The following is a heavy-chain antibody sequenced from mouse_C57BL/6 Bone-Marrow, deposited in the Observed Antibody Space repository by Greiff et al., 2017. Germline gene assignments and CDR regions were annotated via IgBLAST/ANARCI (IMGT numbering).Heavy chain of an antibody. CDR1: GFTFSSYG. CDR3: ARQVITTVVATPAWFAY. CDR2: ISSGGSYT. V-gene: IGHV5-6*01. J-gene: IGHJ3*01. Sequence: EVHLVESGGDLVKPGGSLKLSCAASGFTFSSYGMSWVRQTPDKRLEWVATISSGGSYTYYPDSVKGRFTISRDNAKNTLYQQMSSLKSEDTAMYYCARQVITTVVATPAWFAYWGQGTMVTVSA. D-gene: IGHD1-1*01.